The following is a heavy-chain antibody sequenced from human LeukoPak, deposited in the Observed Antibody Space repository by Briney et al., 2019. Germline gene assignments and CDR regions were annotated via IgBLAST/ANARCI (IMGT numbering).Heavy chain of an antibody. J-gene: IGHJ3*02. Sequence: PGGSLRLSCAASGFTFSSYGMHWVRQAPGKGLEWVAVISYDGSNKYYADSVKGRFTISRDNSKNTLYLQMNSLRAEDTAVYYCAKEGWVIRDDAFDIWGQGTMVTVSS. V-gene: IGHV3-30*18. CDR3: AKEGWVIRDDAFDI. CDR2: ISYDGSNK. D-gene: IGHD2/OR15-2a*01. CDR1: GFTFSSYG.